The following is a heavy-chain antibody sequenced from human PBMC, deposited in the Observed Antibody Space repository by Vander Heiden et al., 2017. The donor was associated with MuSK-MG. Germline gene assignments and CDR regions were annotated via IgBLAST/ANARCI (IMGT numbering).Heavy chain of an antibody. CDR2: ISWNSGSV. CDR1: EFATDYYA. CDR3: AKVPIPDSSSTYYFDY. V-gene: IGHV3-9*02. D-gene: IGHD6-13*01. J-gene: IGHJ4*02. Sequence: EVQLVAPGGGLVQPGRPLRLFCPALEFATDYYAMDWVRQAPGKGLEWGSGISWNSGSVGYADSVKGRFTISRDNAKNSLYLQMNSLRAEDTALYYCAKVPIPDSSSTYYFDYWGQGTLVTVSS.